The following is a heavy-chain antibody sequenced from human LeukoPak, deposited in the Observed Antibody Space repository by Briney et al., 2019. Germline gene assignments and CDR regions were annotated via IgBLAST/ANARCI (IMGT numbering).Heavy chain of an antibody. CDR3: AKDFGEAAFDI. Sequence: GGSLRLSCAASGFTFSTYDMHWVRQAPGKGLEWVAIISYDGSDKYYADSVKGRFTISRDNSKNTLYLRMNSLRAGDTAVYYCAKDFGEAAFDIWGQGTMVTVSS. V-gene: IGHV3-30*18. CDR2: ISYDGSDK. J-gene: IGHJ3*02. D-gene: IGHD3-10*01. CDR1: GFTFSTYD.